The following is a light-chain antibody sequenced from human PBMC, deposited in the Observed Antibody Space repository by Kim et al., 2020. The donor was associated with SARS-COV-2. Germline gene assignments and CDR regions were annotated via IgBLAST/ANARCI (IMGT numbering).Light chain of an antibody. J-gene: IGKJ4*01. CDR1: QSVKNN. CDR3: QQYNDWPLLT. V-gene: IGKV3-15*01. Sequence: IVMTQSPATLSVSPGERVTLSCRASQSVKNNLAWYQQRPGQAPSLLIYGASTRATDISARFSGSGSGTEFTLTIRSLQSEDLAVYYCQQYNDWPLLTFGGRTKMDIK. CDR2: GAS.